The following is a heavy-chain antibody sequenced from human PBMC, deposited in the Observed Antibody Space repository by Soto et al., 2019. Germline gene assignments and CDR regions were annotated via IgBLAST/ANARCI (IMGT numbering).Heavy chain of an antibody. J-gene: IGHJ3*02. V-gene: IGHV3-66*01. CDR1: GLTVSSNY. CDR3: ARELGLSGYYDSDAFDI. CDR2: IYSGGST. Sequence: GGSLRLSCAASGLTVSSNYMSWVRQAPGKGLEWVSVIYSGGSTYYADSVKGRFTISRDNSKNTLYLQMNSLRAEDTAVYYCARELGLSGYYDSDAFDIWGQGTTVTVSS. D-gene: IGHD3-22*01.